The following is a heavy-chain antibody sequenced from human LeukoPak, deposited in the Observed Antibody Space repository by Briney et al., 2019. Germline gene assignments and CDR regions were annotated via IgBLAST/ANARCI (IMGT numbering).Heavy chain of an antibody. CDR1: GFTFSSYW. CDR2: INTDGSST. CDR3: ARDTAPGGDYYYYGMDV. Sequence: GGSLRLSCAASGFTFSSYWMHWVRQAPGKGLVWVSRINTDGSSTSYADSVKGRFTISRDNAKNTLYLQMNSLRAEDTAVYYCARDTAPGGDYYYYGMDVWGQGTTVTVSS. D-gene: IGHD4-17*01. V-gene: IGHV3-74*01. J-gene: IGHJ6*02.